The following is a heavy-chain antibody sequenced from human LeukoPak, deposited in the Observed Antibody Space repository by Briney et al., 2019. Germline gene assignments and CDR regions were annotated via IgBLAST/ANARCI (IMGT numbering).Heavy chain of an antibody. CDR1: GGPISSGDYY. J-gene: IGHJ3*02. CDR3: ARGDPGDYYDSSGYPWAFDI. Sequence: SQTLSLTCTVSGGPISSGDYYWSWIRQPPGKGLEWIGYIYYSGSTYYNPSLKSRVTISVDTSKNQFSLKLSSVTAADTAVYYCARGDPGDYYDSSGYPWAFDIWGQGTMVTVSS. D-gene: IGHD3-22*01. V-gene: IGHV4-30-4*08. CDR2: IYYSGST.